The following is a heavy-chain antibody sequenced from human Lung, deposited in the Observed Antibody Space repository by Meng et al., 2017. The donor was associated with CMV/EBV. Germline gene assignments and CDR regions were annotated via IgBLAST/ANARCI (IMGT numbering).Heavy chain of an antibody. CDR2: IIPISGTT. CDR1: GGTFNNYA. D-gene: IGHD2-2*02. V-gene: IGHV1-69*05. CDR3: AREPDAIRTFDY. J-gene: IGHJ4*02. Sequence: SVXVSXKASGGTFNNYAINWVRQAPEQGLEWMGGIIPISGTTNYAQKFQGRVTITTDESTSTGYMELSSLKSEDTAVYYCAREPDAIRTFDYWGQGTLVTVPS.